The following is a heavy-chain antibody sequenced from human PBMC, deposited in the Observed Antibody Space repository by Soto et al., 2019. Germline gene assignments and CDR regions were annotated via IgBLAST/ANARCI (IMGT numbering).Heavy chain of an antibody. J-gene: IGHJ4*02. CDR1: GYTFTNYG. CDR3: ARDHYDYGDYNFDY. CDR2: ISAYNGST. D-gene: IGHD4-17*01. Sequence: ASVKVSCKASGYTFTNYGISWVRQAPGQGLEWMGWISAYNGSTNYAQKLQGRVTMTTDTSTSTAYMELRSLRSDDTAVYYCARDHYDYGDYNFDYWGQGTLVTVSS. V-gene: IGHV1-18*01.